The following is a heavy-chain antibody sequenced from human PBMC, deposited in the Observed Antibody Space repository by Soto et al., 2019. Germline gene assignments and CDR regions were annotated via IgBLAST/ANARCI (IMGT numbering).Heavy chain of an antibody. CDR3: ARDGDKDSIDV. J-gene: IGHJ6*02. CDR1: GFTFTTYW. D-gene: IGHD3-10*01. Sequence: GGSLRLSCAASGFTFTTYWMSWVRQAPGKGLEWVANIRQDGGQKYYIDSVKGRFTISRDNAKNSLYLQMNSLRAEDTAVYYCARDGDKDSIDVWGQGTTVTVSS. V-gene: IGHV3-7*05. CDR2: IRQDGGQK.